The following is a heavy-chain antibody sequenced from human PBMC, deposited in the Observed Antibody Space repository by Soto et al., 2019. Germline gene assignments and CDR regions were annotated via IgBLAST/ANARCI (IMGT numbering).Heavy chain of an antibody. V-gene: IGHV4-59*01. CDR2: IYYSGST. CDR1: GGSISSYY. Sequence: SETLSLTCTVSGGSISSYYWSWIRQPPGKGLEWIGYIYYSGSTNYNPSLKSRVTISVDTSKNQFSLKLSSVTAADTAVYYCARVLAYCGGDCSGSYYYGMDVWGQGTTVTVSS. J-gene: IGHJ6*02. CDR3: ARVLAYCGGDCSGSYYYGMDV. D-gene: IGHD2-21*02.